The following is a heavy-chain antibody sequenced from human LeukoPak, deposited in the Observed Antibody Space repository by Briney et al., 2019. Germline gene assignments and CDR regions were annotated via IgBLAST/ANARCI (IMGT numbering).Heavy chain of an antibody. D-gene: IGHD3-16*02. CDR1: GYTFTGYY. Sequence: ASLKVSCKPSGYTFTGYYMHWVRQAPGQGLEWMGWINPNSGDTNYAQKFQGRVTMTRDTSISTAYMELSTLRSDDTAIYYCARVNRRDYYYYGMDVWGQGTTVTVSS. J-gene: IGHJ6*02. CDR3: ARVNRRDYYYYGMDV. CDR2: INPNSGDT. V-gene: IGHV1-2*02.